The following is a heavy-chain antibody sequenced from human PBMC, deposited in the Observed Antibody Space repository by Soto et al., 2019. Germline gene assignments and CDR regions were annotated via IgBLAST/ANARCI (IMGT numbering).Heavy chain of an antibody. V-gene: IGHV3-33*01. CDR1: GFTFSNYA. D-gene: IGHD1-26*01. J-gene: IGHJ4*02. CDR2: IWYDGSEK. CDR3: AREGGNYYVGMDY. Sequence: QVQLVESGGGVAQPGKPLRLSCVASGFTFSNYAIHWVRQAPGKGLEWVAVIWYDGSEKYYADSVKGRFTISRDNSKNTLYLQMSSLTVEDTAVYYCAREGGNYYVGMDYWGQGTVVTVSS.